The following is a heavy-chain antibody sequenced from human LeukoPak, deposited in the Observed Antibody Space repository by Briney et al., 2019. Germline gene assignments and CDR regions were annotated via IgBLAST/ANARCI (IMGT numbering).Heavy chain of an antibody. CDR2: IVVGSGNT. Sequence: SVKVSCKASGFTFTSSAVQWVRQARGQRLEWIGWIVVGSGNTNYAQKFQERVTITRDMSTSTAYMELSSLRSEDTAVYYCAASGIVGVTYAFDIWGQGTMVTVSS. J-gene: IGHJ3*02. D-gene: IGHD1-26*01. CDR1: GFTFTSSA. CDR3: AASGIVGVTYAFDI. V-gene: IGHV1-58*01.